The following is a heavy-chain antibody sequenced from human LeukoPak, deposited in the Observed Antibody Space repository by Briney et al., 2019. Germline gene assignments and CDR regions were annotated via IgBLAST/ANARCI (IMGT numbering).Heavy chain of an antibody. V-gene: IGHV4-59*01. Sequence: SETLSLTCTVSGGSISSYYWSWIRQPPGKGLEWIGYIYYSGSTNYNPSLKSRVTISVDTSKNQFSLKLSSMTAADTAVYYCARGLGYCSSTSCYGLYNWFDPWGQGTLVTVSS. D-gene: IGHD2-2*01. CDR3: ARGLGYCSSTSCYGLYNWFDP. CDR2: IYYSGST. J-gene: IGHJ5*02. CDR1: GGSISSYY.